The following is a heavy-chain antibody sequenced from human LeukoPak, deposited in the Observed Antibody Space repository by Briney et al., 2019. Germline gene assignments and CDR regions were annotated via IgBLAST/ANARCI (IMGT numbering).Heavy chain of an antibody. J-gene: IGHJ4*02. Sequence: PSETLSLTCAVYGGSFSGYYWSWIRQPPGKGLEWIGEINHSGITNYNPSLKSRVTISVDTSKNQFSLKLSSVTAADTAVYYCARTAVGYYYGSGSYLGFDYWGQGTLVTVSS. D-gene: IGHD3-10*01. CDR1: GGSFSGYY. CDR2: INHSGIT. V-gene: IGHV4-34*01. CDR3: ARTAVGYYYGSGSYLGFDY.